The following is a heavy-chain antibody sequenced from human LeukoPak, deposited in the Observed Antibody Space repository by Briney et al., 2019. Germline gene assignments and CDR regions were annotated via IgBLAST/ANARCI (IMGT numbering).Heavy chain of an antibody. J-gene: IGHJ4*02. Sequence: PGGSLRLSCAASGFTFSSYAMSWGRQAPGKGREWVSAISGSGGNTHYADSVKGRFTISRDNSKNTRYLQMNRLRAEDTALYYCAKDDRPHEAAVGDDFDYWGQGTLVTVSS. CDR2: ISGSGGNT. CDR1: GFTFSSYA. V-gene: IGHV3-23*01. CDR3: AKDDRPHEAAVGDDFDY. D-gene: IGHD6-13*01.